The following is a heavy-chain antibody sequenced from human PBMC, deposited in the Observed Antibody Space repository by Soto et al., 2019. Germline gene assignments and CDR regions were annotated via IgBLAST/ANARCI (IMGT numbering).Heavy chain of an antibody. CDR3: ARHGDYFFDF. J-gene: IGHJ4*02. Sequence: QVQLQESGPGLLKPSGTLFLTCAVSGASVSSGNWWSWVRRPPGKGLEWIGEMHPSGNNNYNPSLKSRVSVSVDKSKNQLTLHLNSLTAADTDVYFCARHGDYFFDFWGQGTLVIVSS. D-gene: IGHD2-21*01. CDR2: MHPSGNN. CDR1: GASVSSGNW. V-gene: IGHV4-4*02.